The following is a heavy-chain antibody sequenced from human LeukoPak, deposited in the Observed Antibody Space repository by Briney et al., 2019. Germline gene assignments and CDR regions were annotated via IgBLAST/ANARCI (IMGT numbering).Heavy chain of an antibody. V-gene: IGHV3-30-3*01. CDR2: ISYDGSNK. Sequence: PGRSLRLSCAASGFTFSSYAMNWVRQAPGKGLEWVAVISYDGSNKYYADSVKGRFTISRDNSKNTLYLQMNSLRAEDTALYYCARGLYCSGGSCGGMDVWGLGTTVTVSS. D-gene: IGHD2-15*01. J-gene: IGHJ6*02. CDR1: GFTFSSYA. CDR3: ARGLYCSGGSCGGMDV.